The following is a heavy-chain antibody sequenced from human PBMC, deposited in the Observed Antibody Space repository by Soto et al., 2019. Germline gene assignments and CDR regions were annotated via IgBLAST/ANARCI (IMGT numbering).Heavy chain of an antibody. J-gene: IGHJ5*02. CDR3: ARGRDSSGYYYGWFDP. CDR2: INHSGST. V-gene: IGHV4-34*01. D-gene: IGHD3-22*01. CDR1: GGSFSGYY. Sequence: QVQLQQWGAGLLKPSETLSLTCAVYGGSFSGYYWSWIRQPPGKGLEWIGEINHSGSTNYNPSLKSRVTISVDTSKNQFSLKLSSVTAADTAVYHCARGRDSSGYYYGWFDPWGQGTPVTVSS.